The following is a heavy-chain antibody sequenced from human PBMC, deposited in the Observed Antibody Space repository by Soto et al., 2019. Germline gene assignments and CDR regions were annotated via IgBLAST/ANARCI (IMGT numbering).Heavy chain of an antibody. CDR2: MNAGVGNT. V-gene: IGHV1-3*01. CDR3: ARDTGYTFGSLNY. CDR1: GYTSTDYA. J-gene: IGHJ4*02. D-gene: IGHD5-18*01. Sequence: HVELVQSGADVKKPGASVTISCKASGYTSTDYALHWVRQAPGQRLEWMGWMNAGVGNTLYSQKFQGGITITRDTSASTAYMELNSLKSEDTAIYYCARDTGYTFGSLNYWGPGTLVTVSS.